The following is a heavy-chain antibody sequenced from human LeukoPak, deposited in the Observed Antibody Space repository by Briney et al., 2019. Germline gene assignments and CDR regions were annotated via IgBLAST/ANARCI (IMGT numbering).Heavy chain of an antibody. V-gene: IGHV1-24*01. J-gene: IGHJ4*02. Sequence: ASMKVSCKVSGYTLSKLSIHWVRQVPGKGLEWMGRFDPKDGETIYAEKFQGRFSMTEDTSTDTAHMELSGLTSGDTAVYHCATRSWFDDSLLFDYWGQGTLVVVSS. CDR1: GYTLSKLS. CDR2: FDPKDGET. D-gene: IGHD3-10*01. CDR3: ATRSWFDDSLLFDY.